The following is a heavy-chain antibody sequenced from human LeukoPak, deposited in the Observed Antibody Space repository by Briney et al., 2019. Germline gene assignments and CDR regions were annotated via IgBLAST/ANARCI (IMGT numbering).Heavy chain of an antibody. Sequence: ASVKVSCKASGYTFTSYDINWGRQGTGQGLEWMGWMNPNSGNTGYAQKFQGRVTMTRNTSISTADMELSSLRSDNTAVYYCARGDFWNWFDPWGQGTLVTVSS. J-gene: IGHJ5*02. CDR1: GYTFTSYD. CDR3: ARGDFWNWFDP. V-gene: IGHV1-8*01. D-gene: IGHD3-3*01. CDR2: MNPNSGNT.